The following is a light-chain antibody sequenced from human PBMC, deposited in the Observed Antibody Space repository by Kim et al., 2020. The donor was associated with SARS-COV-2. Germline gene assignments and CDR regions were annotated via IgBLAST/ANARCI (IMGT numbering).Light chain of an antibody. CDR3: GTWDDSLNGPV. J-gene: IGLJ3*02. CDR1: NFNIGSST. CDR2: SNN. Sequence: QSALTQPPSVSGTPGQRVTISCSGSNFNIGSSTVNWYRHLPGTAPQLLMYSNNQRPSGVADRFSGSKSGPSASLAISGLQSEDEADYYCGTWDDSLNGPVFGGGTQLTVL. V-gene: IGLV1-44*01.